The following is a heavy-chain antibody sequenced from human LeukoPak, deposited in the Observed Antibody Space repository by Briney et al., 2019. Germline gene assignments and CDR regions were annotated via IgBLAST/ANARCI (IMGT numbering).Heavy chain of an antibody. J-gene: IGHJ4*02. D-gene: IGHD2-2*02. CDR3: AKEKREYQLLYHFDY. V-gene: IGHV3-30*02. Sequence: PGGSLRLSCAASGFTFSNYGMHWVRQAPGKGLEWVAFVHFDGSNKYYADSVKGRFTISRDNSKNTLYLQVNSLRADNTAVYYCAKEKREYQLLYHFDYWGQGALVTVSS. CDR2: VHFDGSNK. CDR1: GFTFSNYG.